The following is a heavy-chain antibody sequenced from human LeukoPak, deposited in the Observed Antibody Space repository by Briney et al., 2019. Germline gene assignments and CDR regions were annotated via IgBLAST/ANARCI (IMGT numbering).Heavy chain of an antibody. D-gene: IGHD3-22*01. CDR1: GFTFSSYG. CDR3: AREERYYDSSGYWLDY. J-gene: IGHJ4*02. V-gene: IGHV3-33*01. Sequence: GGSLRLSCAASGFTFSSYGMHWVRQAPGKGLEWVAVIWYDGSNKYYPDSVKGRFTISRDNSKNPLYLQMNSLRAEDTAVYYCAREERYYDSSGYWLDYWGQETLVTVSS. CDR2: IWYDGSNK.